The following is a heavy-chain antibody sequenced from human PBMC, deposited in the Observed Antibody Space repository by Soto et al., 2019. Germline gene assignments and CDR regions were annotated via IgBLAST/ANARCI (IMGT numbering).Heavy chain of an antibody. D-gene: IGHD6-19*01. Sequence: ASVKVSCKASGYTFTGYYMHWVRQAPGQGLEWMGWINPNSGGTNYAQKFQGRVTMTRDTSISTAYMELSRLRSDDTAVYYCASLPFHTKPYSSGQGDYYYGMDVWGQGTTVTVSS. CDR2: INPNSGGT. J-gene: IGHJ6*02. CDR3: ASLPFHTKPYSSGQGDYYYGMDV. V-gene: IGHV1-2*02. CDR1: GYTFTGYY.